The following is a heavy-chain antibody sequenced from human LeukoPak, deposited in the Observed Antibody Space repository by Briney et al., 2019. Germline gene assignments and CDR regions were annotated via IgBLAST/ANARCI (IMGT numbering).Heavy chain of an antibody. CDR1: GFTFRSYG. V-gene: IGHV3-30*02. D-gene: IGHD3-22*01. CDR2: IRYDGSNK. J-gene: IGHJ4*02. Sequence: PGGSLRLSCAASGFTFRSYGVHWVRQAPGKGLEWVAFIRYDGSNKYYADPVKGRFTISRDNSKNTLYLQMNSLRAEDTAVYYCARGLYYYDSSGYSKYFDYWGQGTLVTVSS. CDR3: ARGLYYYDSSGYSKYFDY.